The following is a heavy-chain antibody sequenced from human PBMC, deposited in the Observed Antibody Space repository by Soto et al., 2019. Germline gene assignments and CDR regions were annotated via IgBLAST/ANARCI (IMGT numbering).Heavy chain of an antibody. CDR1: GFTFSSYW. D-gene: IGHD6-13*01. CDR2: IKQDGSEK. CDR3: ARDRGSSWYYYYYGMDV. V-gene: IGHV3-7*03. J-gene: IGHJ6*02. Sequence: GSLRLSCAASGFTFSSYWMSWVRQAPGKGLEWVANIKQDGSEKYYVDSVKGRFTISRDNAKNSLYLQMNSLRAEDTAVYYCARDRGSSWYYYYYGMDVWGQGTTVTVSS.